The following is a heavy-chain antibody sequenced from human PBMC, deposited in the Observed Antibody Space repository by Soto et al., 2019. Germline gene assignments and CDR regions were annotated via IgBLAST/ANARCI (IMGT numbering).Heavy chain of an antibody. V-gene: IGHV4-39*01. J-gene: IGHJ4*02. CDR1: GGSISSSSYY. Sequence: SETLSLTCTVSGGSISSSSYYWGWIRQPPGKGLEWIGSIYYSGSTYYNPSLKSRVTISVDTSKNQFSLKLSSVTAADTAVYYCARLPNYYDSSGYYLNFDYWGQGTLVTVSS. CDR3: ARLPNYYDSSGYYLNFDY. CDR2: IYYSGST. D-gene: IGHD3-22*01.